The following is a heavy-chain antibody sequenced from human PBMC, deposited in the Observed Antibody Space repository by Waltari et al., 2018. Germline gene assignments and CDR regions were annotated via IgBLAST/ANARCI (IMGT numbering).Heavy chain of an antibody. Sequence: EVQLVESGGGLIQPGGSLRLSWVGSGFTVHSNYMSWVRQVPGKGLEWVSNIPLGTNANYAESVRGRFTISRDNSKDTLYLQMNSLRVEDTAVYFCARHVSGPTRAAFDVWGQGTMVTVSP. CDR2: IPLGTNA. V-gene: IGHV3-53*01. CDR3: ARHVSGPTRAAFDV. D-gene: IGHD6-19*01. CDR1: GFTVHSNY. J-gene: IGHJ3*01.